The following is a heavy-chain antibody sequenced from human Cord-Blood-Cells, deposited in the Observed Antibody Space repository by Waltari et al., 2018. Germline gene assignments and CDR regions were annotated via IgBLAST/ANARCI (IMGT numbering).Heavy chain of an antibody. J-gene: IGHJ5*02. Sequence: QVQLQESGPGLVKPSETLSLTCTVSDVSISSYSPSWIRQPPGKGLEWIGYIYYSGSTNYNPSLKSRVTISVDTSKNQFSLKLSSVTAADTAVYYCARDLKYNWFDPWGQGTLVTVSS. CDR3: ARDLKYNWFDP. D-gene: IGHD3-9*01. CDR1: DVSISSYS. V-gene: IGHV4-59*01. CDR2: IYYSGST.